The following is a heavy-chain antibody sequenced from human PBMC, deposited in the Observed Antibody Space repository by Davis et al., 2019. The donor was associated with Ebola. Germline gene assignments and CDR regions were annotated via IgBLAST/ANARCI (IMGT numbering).Heavy chain of an antibody. CDR2: INSDGRNT. J-gene: IGHJ4*02. CDR3: ARDLSIAARPVFDS. Sequence: GESLKISCAASGFTFSGYWMHWVRQAPGKGLVWVSRINSDGRNTNYADSVKGRFTISRDNAKNSLYLQMSSLRAEDTAVYYCARDLSIAARPVFDSWGQGTLVTVSS. CDR1: GFTFSGYW. D-gene: IGHD6-6*01. V-gene: IGHV3-74*01.